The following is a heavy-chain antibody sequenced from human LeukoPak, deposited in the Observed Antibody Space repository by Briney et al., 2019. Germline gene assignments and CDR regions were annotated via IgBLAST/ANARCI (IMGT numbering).Heavy chain of an antibody. Sequence: SETLSLTCTVSGGSFSTYYWSWIRQPAGKGLEWIGHIYTSGTTNYNPSLKSRVTMSIDTSKNQFSLKLSSVTAADTAIYYGSRTYFFFEYWGQGTLLSVSS. D-gene: IGHD3-10*01. J-gene: IGHJ4*02. V-gene: IGHV4-4*07. CDR3: SRTYFFFEY. CDR1: GGSFSTYY. CDR2: IYTSGTT.